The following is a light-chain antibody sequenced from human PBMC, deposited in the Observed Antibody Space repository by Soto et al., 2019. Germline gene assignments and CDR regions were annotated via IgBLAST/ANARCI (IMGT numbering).Light chain of an antibody. Sequence: EVVMTQSPATLSVSPGERATLSCRASQSVSSNLAWYQQKPGQAPRLLIYGASTRASGIPARVSGSGSGTKFTLTISSLQSEASAVYYCHQYNHWLTFGGGTKVEIK. J-gene: IGKJ4*01. V-gene: IGKV3-15*01. CDR2: GAS. CDR3: HQYNHWLT. CDR1: QSVSSN.